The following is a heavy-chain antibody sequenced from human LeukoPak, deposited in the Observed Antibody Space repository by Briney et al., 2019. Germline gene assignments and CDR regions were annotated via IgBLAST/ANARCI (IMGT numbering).Heavy chain of an antibody. V-gene: IGHV3-21*01. CDR2: ISSTSTYI. Sequence: PGGSLRLSCEASGFTFTDYIINWIRQAPGKGLEWVSSISSTSTYIYYSDSVKGRFTISRDNARNSVFLQVNSLRAEDTAVYYCARVFDHNHYFDLWGQGTLVTVSS. CDR1: GFTFTDYI. J-gene: IGHJ4*02. D-gene: IGHD5-24*01. CDR3: ARVFDHNHYFDL.